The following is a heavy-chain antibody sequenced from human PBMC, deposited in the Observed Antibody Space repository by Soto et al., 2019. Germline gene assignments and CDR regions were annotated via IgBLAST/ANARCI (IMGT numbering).Heavy chain of an antibody. D-gene: IGHD2-2*01. CDR1: GYTFPSYG. Sequence: QVQLVQSGTEVKNPGASVKVSCKASGYTFPSYGISWVRQAPGQGLEWMGWINTYNGDTDYAQRLQGRVAMTRDASTSTAYLELRSLSSDDTAVYYCARDYCSSDSCSAHRFDYWGQGTLITVSS. J-gene: IGHJ4*02. CDR3: ARDYCSSDSCSAHRFDY. CDR2: INTYNGDT. V-gene: IGHV1-18*01.